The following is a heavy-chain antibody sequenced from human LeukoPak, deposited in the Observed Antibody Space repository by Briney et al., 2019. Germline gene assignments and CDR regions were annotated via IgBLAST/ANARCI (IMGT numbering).Heavy chain of an antibody. CDR2: ISYDGIKK. Sequence: GSLRLSCAASGLTFRSYGMHWVRQAPGKGLEWVAVISYDGIKKYYGDSVKGRFTISRDNAKNSVYLQMNSLRADDTAVYYCATGSYYYDSSAYYFVFESWGQGTLVTVSS. V-gene: IGHV3-30*03. J-gene: IGHJ4*02. D-gene: IGHD3-22*01. CDR3: ATGSYYYDSSAYYFVFES. CDR1: GLTFRSYG.